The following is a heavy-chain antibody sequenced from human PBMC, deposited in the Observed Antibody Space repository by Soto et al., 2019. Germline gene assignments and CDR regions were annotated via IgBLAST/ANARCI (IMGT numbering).Heavy chain of an antibody. CDR3: ARRARPDFYYMDV. J-gene: IGHJ6*03. D-gene: IGHD6-6*01. CDR2: ISSNGVGT. Sequence: EVQLAESGGGLAQPGGSLRLSCAASGFTLSGYAMDWVRQAPGKGLEYVSGISSNGVGTYYANSVQDRFTISRDNSKNTVYLQMGSLRPEDMAVYYCARRARPDFYYMDVCGKGTTVTVS. CDR1: GFTLSGYA. V-gene: IGHV3-64*01.